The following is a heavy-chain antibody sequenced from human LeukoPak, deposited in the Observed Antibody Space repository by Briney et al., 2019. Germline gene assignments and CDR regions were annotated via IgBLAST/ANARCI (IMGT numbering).Heavy chain of an antibody. CDR3: ATVIAVAGPEGFDY. J-gene: IGHJ4*02. Sequence: ASVKVSCKVSGYTLTELSMHWVRQAPGKGLEWMGGFDPEDGETIYAQKFQGRVTMTEDTSTDTAYMELSSLRSEDTAVYYCATVIAVAGPEGFDYWGQETLVTVSS. CDR2: FDPEDGET. CDR1: GYTLTELS. V-gene: IGHV1-24*01. D-gene: IGHD6-19*01.